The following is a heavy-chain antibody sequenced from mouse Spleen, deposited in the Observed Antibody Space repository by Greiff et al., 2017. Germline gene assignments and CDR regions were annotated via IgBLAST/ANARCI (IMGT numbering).Heavy chain of an antibody. V-gene: IGHV1-19*01. CDR1: GYTFTDYY. CDR2: INPYNGGT. J-gene: IGHJ2*01. CDR3: ARGFELFDS. Sequence: DVKLVESGPVLVKPGASVKMSCKASGYTFTDYYINWVKQSHGKSLEWIGVINPYNGGTSYNQKFKGKATLTVDKSSSTAYMELNSLTSEDSAVYYCARGFELFDSWGQDTTLTDSP.